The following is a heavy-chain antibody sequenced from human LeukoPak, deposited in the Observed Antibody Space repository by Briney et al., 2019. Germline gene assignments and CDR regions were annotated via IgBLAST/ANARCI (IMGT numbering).Heavy chain of an antibody. CDR2: IYYSGST. Sequence: SETLSLTCTVSGGSISSSSYYWGWIRPPPGKGLEWIVSIYYSGSTYYNPSLKSRVTISVDTSKNQFSLKLSSVTAADTAVYYCARVIVVVTATYAFDIWGQGTMVTVSS. CDR1: GGSISSSSYY. D-gene: IGHD2-21*02. CDR3: ARVIVVVTATYAFDI. J-gene: IGHJ3*02. V-gene: IGHV4-39*01.